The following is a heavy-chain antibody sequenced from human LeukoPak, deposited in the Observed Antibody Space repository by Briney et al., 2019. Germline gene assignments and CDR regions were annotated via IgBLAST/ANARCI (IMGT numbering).Heavy chain of an antibody. D-gene: IGHD3-10*01. CDR2: ISYDGTNK. J-gene: IGHJ4*02. Sequence: GRSLRLSCAASGFNFSSYGMHWVRQAPGKGLEWMAVISYDGTNKYYADSVKGRFTISRGNSKDTLFLQMNGLRVEDTAVFYCAVGDGPGLWGQGTLVTVSS. CDR3: AVGDGPGL. CDR1: GFNFSSYG. V-gene: IGHV3-30*03.